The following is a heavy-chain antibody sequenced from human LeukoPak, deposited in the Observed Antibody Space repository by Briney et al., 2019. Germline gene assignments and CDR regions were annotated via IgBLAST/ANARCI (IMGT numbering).Heavy chain of an antibody. Sequence: GGSLRLSCAASGFTFSTYAMSWVRQSPGKGLEWVSLISGSGGGTYYANSVKGRFTISRDNSKNTLYLQMDSLRTEDTAVYYCAKERATTTTFDYSGQGTLITVSS. D-gene: IGHD1-26*01. CDR3: AKERATTTTFDY. J-gene: IGHJ4*02. V-gene: IGHV3-23*01. CDR2: ISGSGGGT. CDR1: GFTFSTYA.